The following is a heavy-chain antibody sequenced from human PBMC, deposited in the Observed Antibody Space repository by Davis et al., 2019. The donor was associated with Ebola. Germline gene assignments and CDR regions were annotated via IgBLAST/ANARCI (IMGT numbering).Heavy chain of an antibody. Sequence: SVKVSCKASGGTFSSYAISWVRQAPGQGLEWMGRIIPIFGTANYAQKFQGRVTITADESTSTAYMELSSLRSEDTAVYYCARDRSGSPDAFDIWGQGTMVTVSS. V-gene: IGHV1-69*13. D-gene: IGHD1-26*01. J-gene: IGHJ3*02. CDR1: GGTFSSYA. CDR2: IIPIFGTA. CDR3: ARDRSGSPDAFDI.